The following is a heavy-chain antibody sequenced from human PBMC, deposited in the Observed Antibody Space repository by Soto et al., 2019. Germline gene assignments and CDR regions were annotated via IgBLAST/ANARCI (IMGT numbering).Heavy chain of an antibody. V-gene: IGHV3-74*01. CDR2: INGDGSSR. CDR3: TREIIEVKGAIGWFDR. Sequence: EVQLVESGGDLVQPGGSLRLSCAASGFTFNWHWMHWVRQVPGKGPVWVSRINGDGSSRAYADAVHGRFIISRDNAKNMGYRQMNGLGVDDSALYGWTREIIEVKGAIGWFDRWGRGTLVTVSS. J-gene: IGHJ5*02. D-gene: IGHD6-19*01. CDR1: GFTFNWHW.